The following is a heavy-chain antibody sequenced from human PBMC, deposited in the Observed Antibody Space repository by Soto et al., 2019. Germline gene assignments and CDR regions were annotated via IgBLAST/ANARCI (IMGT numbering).Heavy chain of an antibody. CDR3: AREKAVTTSRWFDP. V-gene: IGHV3-23*01. CDR2: ISDGGART. Sequence: PGGSLRLSCAASGFTFSSHAMSWVRQAQGKGLEWVSVISDGGARTYYTDSVKGRFTISRDNSKNTLFLQMNSLRDEDTAVYYCAREKAVTTSRWFDPWGQGTLVTVSS. J-gene: IGHJ5*02. CDR1: GFTFSSHA. D-gene: IGHD6-19*01.